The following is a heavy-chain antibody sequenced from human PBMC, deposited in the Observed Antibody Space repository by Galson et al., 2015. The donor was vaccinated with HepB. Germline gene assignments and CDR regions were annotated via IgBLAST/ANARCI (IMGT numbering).Heavy chain of an antibody. D-gene: IGHD5-12*01. CDR2: ISYSGST. CDR3: AGRASKSPVDG. CDR1: GDSISSRSYY. J-gene: IGHJ4*02. Sequence: LSLTCTVSGDSISSRSYYWGWIRQPPGMGLEWIGSISYSGSTYYNPSLRSRVTISVDTSKNQFSLKLTSVTAADTAVYYCAGRASKSPVDGWGQGTLVTVSS. V-gene: IGHV4-39*01.